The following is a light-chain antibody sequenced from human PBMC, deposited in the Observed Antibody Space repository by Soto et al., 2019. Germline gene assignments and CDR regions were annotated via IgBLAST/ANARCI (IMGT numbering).Light chain of an antibody. Sequence: VLTQSPATLSLSPGERATLSCRASQSVSSYLAWYQQKPGQAPRLLIYDASNRATGIPARFSGSGCGTEFTLTISSLQSEDFAVYYCQQYNNWPPWTFGQGTKVDIK. J-gene: IGKJ1*01. CDR1: QSVSSY. CDR2: DAS. V-gene: IGKV3-15*01. CDR3: QQYNNWPPWT.